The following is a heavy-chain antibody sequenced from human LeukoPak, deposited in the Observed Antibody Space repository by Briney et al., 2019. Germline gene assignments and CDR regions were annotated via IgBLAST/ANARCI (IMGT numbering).Heavy chain of an antibody. J-gene: IGHJ4*02. Sequence: SETLSLTCTVSGGSISSYYWSWIRQPPGKGLEWIGYIYYSGSTNYNPSLKSRVTISVDTSKNQFSLKLSSVTAADTAVYYCARGLKAGPGDFDHWGQGTLVTVSS. CDR2: IYYSGST. D-gene: IGHD7-27*01. CDR3: ARGLKAGPGDFDH. CDR1: GGSISSYY. V-gene: IGHV4-59*01.